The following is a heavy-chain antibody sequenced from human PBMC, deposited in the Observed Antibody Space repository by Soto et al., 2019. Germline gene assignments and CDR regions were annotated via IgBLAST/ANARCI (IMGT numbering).Heavy chain of an antibody. V-gene: IGHV4-39*07. J-gene: IGHJ6*02. CDR3: ARDNRIAVRGMDV. Sequence: PSETLSLTCNVSGGSISSSSYYWGWIRQPPGKGLEWIGYIYYSGSTYYNPSLKSRITISIDTSENQFFLKVNSVTAADTAVYYRARDNRIAVRGMDVWGQGTTVTVSS. CDR2: IYYSGST. D-gene: IGHD6-19*01. CDR1: GGSISSSSYY.